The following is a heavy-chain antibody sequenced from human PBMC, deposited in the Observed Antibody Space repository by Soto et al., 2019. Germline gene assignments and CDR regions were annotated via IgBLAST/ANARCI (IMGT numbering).Heavy chain of an antibody. CDR3: ARQAQYFDY. CDR2: IYYSGST. V-gene: IGHV4-59*08. CDR1: GGSIGSYY. J-gene: IGHJ4*02. Sequence: PSETLSLTCTVSGGSIGSYYWSWIRQPPGKGLEWIGYIYYSGSTSYNPSLKSRVTISVDTSENQFSLKLSSVTAADTAVYYCARQAQYFDYRGQGTLVTVSS.